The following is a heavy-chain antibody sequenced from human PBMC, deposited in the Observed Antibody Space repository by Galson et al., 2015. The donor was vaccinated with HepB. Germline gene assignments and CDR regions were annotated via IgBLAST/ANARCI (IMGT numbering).Heavy chain of an antibody. CDR3: ATTANRVHDY. J-gene: IGHJ4*02. Sequence: SLRLSCAASGFTVSSNYMSWVRQAPGKGLEWLSMIYVGGSTYYADSVRGRFTISGDNSKNKVYLQMKSLRAEDTAVYYCATTANRVHDYWGQGTLVAVSS. CDR1: GFTVSSNY. D-gene: IGHD1-14*01. CDR2: IYVGGST. V-gene: IGHV3-53*01.